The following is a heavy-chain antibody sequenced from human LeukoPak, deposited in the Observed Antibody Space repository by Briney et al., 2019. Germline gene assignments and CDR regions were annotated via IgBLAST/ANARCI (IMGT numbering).Heavy chain of an antibody. Sequence: GGSLRLSCAASGFTFSSYSMNWVRQAPGKGLEWVSSFSGSSSYIYYADSVKGRFTISRDNAKNSLYLQMNSLRVEDTAVYYCARWEDGELLTYWGQGTLVTVSS. V-gene: IGHV3-21*01. CDR1: GFTFSSYS. CDR2: FSGSSSYI. CDR3: ARWEDGELLTY. D-gene: IGHD3-10*01. J-gene: IGHJ4*02.